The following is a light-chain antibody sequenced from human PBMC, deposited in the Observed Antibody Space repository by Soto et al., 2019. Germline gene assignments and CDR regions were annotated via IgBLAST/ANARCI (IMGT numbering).Light chain of an antibody. CDR3: SSYTSSNTYV. J-gene: IGLJ1*01. Sequence: QSALTQPPSVSGSPGQSVAISCTGTSGDVGSSNGVSWYQQPPGTAPKLMIYDVSNRPSGVPDRFSGSKSGNTASLTTSGLQAEDEADYYCSSYTSSNTYVFGTGTKVTVL. CDR2: DVS. CDR1: SGDVGSSNG. V-gene: IGLV2-18*03.